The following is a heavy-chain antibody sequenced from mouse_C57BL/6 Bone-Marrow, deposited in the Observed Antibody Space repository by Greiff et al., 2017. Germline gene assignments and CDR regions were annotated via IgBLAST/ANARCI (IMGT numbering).Heavy chain of an antibody. Sequence: VQLQQSGAELARPGASVKLSCKASGYTFTSYGISWVKQRTGQGLEWIGEIYPRSGNTYYNEKFKGKATLTADKSSSTAYMELRSLTSEDSAVYSGARWGRGLGFAYWGQGTLVTVSA. D-gene: IGHD6-1*01. J-gene: IGHJ3*01. CDR1: GYTFTSYG. CDR3: ARWGRGLGFAY. V-gene: IGHV1-81*01. CDR2: IYPRSGNT.